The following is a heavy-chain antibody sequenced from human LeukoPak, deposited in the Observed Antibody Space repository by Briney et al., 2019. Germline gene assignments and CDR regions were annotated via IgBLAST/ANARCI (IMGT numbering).Heavy chain of an antibody. J-gene: IGHJ4*02. D-gene: IGHD2-21*01. Sequence: SETLSLTCTVSGGSISSGDYYWSWIRQPPGKGLEWIGYIYYSGSTYYNPSLKSRVTISVDTSKNQFSLKLSSVTAADTAVYYCARVVVGAQDFDYWGQGTLVTVSS. CDR2: IYYSGST. CDR3: ARVVVGAQDFDY. CDR1: GGSISSGDYY. V-gene: IGHV4-30-4*01.